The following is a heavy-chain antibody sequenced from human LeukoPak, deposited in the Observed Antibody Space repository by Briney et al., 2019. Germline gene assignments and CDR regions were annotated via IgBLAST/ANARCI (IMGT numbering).Heavy chain of an antibody. D-gene: IGHD3-3*01. V-gene: IGHV1-2*02. CDR3: ARARGVLHYDFWSGYTD. CDR2: INPNSGGT. Sequence: ASAKASCTASGYTFTGYYMHWVRQAPGQGLEWMGWINPNSGGTNYAQKFQGRVTMTRDTSISTAYMELSRLRSDDTAVYYCARARGVLHYDFWSGYTDWGQGTLVTVSS. CDR1: GYTFTGYY. J-gene: IGHJ4*02.